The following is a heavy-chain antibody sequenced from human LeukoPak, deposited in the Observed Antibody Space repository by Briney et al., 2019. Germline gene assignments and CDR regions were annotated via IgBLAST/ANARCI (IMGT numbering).Heavy chain of an antibody. V-gene: IGHV3-30*03. Sequence: GGSLRLSCAASGFTFSSYGIHWVRQAPGKGLEWVAVISYDGSNKYNVDSVKGRFTISRDNSKSTLYLQMNSLRAEDTAVYYCARGGRGVWGSLDYWGQGTLVTVSS. CDR1: GFTFSSYG. CDR3: ARGGRGVWGSLDY. CDR2: ISYDGSNK. D-gene: IGHD3-16*01. J-gene: IGHJ4*02.